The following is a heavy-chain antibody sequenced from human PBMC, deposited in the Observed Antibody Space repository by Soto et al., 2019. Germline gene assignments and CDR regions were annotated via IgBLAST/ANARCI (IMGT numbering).Heavy chain of an antibody. V-gene: IGHV4-30-2*01. J-gene: IGHJ6*02. Sequence: SETLSLTCAVSGGSISSGGYSWSWIRQPPGKGLEWIGYIYHSGSTYYNPSLKSRVTISVDRSENQFSLKLSSVTAADTAVYYCARGVSGSGSYYYYYGMDVWGQGTTVTVSS. CDR1: GGSISSGGYS. D-gene: IGHD3-10*01. CDR2: IYHSGST. CDR3: ARGVSGSGSYYYYYGMDV.